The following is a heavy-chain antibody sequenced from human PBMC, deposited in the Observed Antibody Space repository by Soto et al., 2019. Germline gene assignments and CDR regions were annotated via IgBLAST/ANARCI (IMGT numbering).Heavy chain of an antibody. V-gene: IGHV4-31*03. CDR2: IYYSGST. J-gene: IGHJ4*02. CDR1: EGSISGGGYY. CDR3: ARGLAYDSSGYLYGPFDY. D-gene: IGHD3-22*01. Sequence: SESLSLTCTVSEGSISGGGYYWSWIRRHPGKGVEWIGYIYYSGSTYYNPSLKSRVTISVDTSKNRFSLKLSSVTAADTAVYYCARGLAYDSSGYLYGPFDYWGQGTLVTVS.